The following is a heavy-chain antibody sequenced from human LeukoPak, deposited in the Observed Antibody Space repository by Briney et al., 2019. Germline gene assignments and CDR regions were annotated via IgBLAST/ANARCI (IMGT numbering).Heavy chain of an antibody. CDR3: ASRYCTSTNCYAFDI. Sequence: GGSLRLSCAASGFTFSSYSMNWVRQAPGKGLEWVSSISSDSNYIFYADSVQGRFTISRDNAEHSLFLQMNSLRAEDTAVYYCASRYCTSTNCYAFDIWGQGTMVTVSS. D-gene: IGHD2-2*01. CDR1: GFTFSSYS. V-gene: IGHV3-21*01. J-gene: IGHJ3*02. CDR2: ISSDSNYI.